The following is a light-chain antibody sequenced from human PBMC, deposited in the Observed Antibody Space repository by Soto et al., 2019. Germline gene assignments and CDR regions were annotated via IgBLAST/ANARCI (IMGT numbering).Light chain of an antibody. V-gene: IGKV3-20*01. J-gene: IGKJ2*03. CDR2: AVS. CDR1: QSVDSRY. Sequence: EIVLTQSPDTLSLSPGERATLSSRASQSVDSRYLAWYQQKPGQAPRLVIHAVSRRATGIPDRFSGSGSGTDFTLTISRLEPEDFADYYCQQYGNSPRYSFGQGTKLQIK. CDR3: QQYGNSPRYS.